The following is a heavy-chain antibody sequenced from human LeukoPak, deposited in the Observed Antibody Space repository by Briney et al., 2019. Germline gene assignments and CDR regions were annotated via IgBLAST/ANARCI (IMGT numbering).Heavy chain of an antibody. Sequence: GGSLRLSCAASGFTFSSYWMSWVRQAPGKGLEWVANIKQDGSEKYYVDSVKGRFTISRDNAKNSLYLQMSSLRADDTAVYYCARDRLLYYYDSGPTGHFQHWGQGTLVTVSS. CDR3: ARDRLLYYYDSGPTGHFQH. D-gene: IGHD3-22*01. J-gene: IGHJ1*01. V-gene: IGHV3-7*01. CDR1: GFTFSSYW. CDR2: IKQDGSEK.